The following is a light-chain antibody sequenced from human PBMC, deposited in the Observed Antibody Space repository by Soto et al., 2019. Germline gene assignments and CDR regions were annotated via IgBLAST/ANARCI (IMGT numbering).Light chain of an antibody. J-gene: IGKJ4*01. CDR3: QQYDSLPLT. CDR2: DAS. V-gene: IGKV1-33*01. CDR1: QDISNY. Sequence: IQMTLSPSSLSASIGDRVTITCQASQDISNYLNWYQQKPGKAPKLLIYDASTLATGVSSRFSGSGSGTDFTFTISSLQPEDYATYSCQQYDSLPLTFGGGTKVDIK.